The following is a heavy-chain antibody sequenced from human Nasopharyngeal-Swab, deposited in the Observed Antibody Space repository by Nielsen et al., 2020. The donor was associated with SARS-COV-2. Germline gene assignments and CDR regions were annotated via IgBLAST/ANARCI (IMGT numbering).Heavy chain of an antibody. V-gene: IGHV3-30*02. D-gene: IGHD3-16*01. CDR1: GFTFSAYG. CDR2: IWYDGSNK. CDR3: ATSRGGGAYNYVLDY. J-gene: IGHJ4*02. Sequence: GESLKISCAASGFTFSAYGLHWVRQAPGKGLDWVAFIWYDGSNKYYADSVKGRFTSSRDNSNNTLSLQMNGLRAEDTAVYFCATSRGGGAYNYVLDYWGQGTLVTVSS.